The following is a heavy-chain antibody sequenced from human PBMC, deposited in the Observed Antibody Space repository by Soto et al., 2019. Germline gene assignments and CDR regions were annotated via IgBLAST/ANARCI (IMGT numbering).Heavy chain of an antibody. V-gene: IGHV3-33*01. CDR3: ARERGRGYNVQDAFDI. CDR1: GFTFSSYG. D-gene: IGHD3-10*01. Sequence: GGSLRLSCAASGFTFSSYGMHWVRQAPGKGLEWVAVIWYDGSNKYYADSVKGRFTISRDNSKNTLYLQMNSLRAEDTAVYYCARERGRGYNVQDAFDIWGQGTMVTVSS. J-gene: IGHJ3*02. CDR2: IWYDGSNK.